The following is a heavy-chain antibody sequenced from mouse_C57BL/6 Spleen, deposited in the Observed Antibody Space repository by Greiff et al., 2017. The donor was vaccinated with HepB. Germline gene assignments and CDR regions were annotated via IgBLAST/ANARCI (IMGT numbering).Heavy chain of an antibody. CDR1: GYAFSSYW. Sequence: VQLVESGAELVKPGASVKISCKASGYAFSSYWMNWVKQRPGKGLEWIGQIYPGDGDTNYNGKFKGKATLTADKSSSTAYMQLSSLTSEDSAVYFCARRTESGFAYWGQGTLVTVSA. CDR3: ARRTESGFAY. CDR2: IYPGDGDT. V-gene: IGHV1-80*01. J-gene: IGHJ3*01.